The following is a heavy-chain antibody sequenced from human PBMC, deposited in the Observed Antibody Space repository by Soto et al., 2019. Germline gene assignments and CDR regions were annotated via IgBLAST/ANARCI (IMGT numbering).Heavy chain of an antibody. J-gene: IGHJ4*02. CDR1: VGTFSSYS. D-gene: IGHD1-26*01. CDR3: ARDGGRHCGGIDY. V-gene: IGHV1-69*01. CDR2: IIPIFGTA. Sequence: QVQLVQSGAEVKKPGSSVKVSCKASVGTFSSYSINWVRQAPGQGLEWMGEIIPIFGTANDAQKFQGRVTITADEATSTAYMELSSLRSEDTAVYYCARDGGRHCGGIDYWGQGTLVTVSS.